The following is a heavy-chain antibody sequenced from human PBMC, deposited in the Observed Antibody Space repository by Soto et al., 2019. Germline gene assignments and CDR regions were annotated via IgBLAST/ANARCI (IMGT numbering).Heavy chain of an antibody. D-gene: IGHD3-9*01. CDR3: ASSTGYQIFDC. CDR2: IFWDDDK. CDR1: GFSLSTTGVG. Sequence: QITLKESGPTLVKPTQTLTLTCTFSGFSLSTTGVGVGWIRQPPGKALEWLALIFWDDDKRYSPSLKSRLTITKDTSKNQVVLTMTNMDPVDTATYYCASSTGYQIFDCWGQGTLVAVSS. J-gene: IGHJ4*02. V-gene: IGHV2-5*02.